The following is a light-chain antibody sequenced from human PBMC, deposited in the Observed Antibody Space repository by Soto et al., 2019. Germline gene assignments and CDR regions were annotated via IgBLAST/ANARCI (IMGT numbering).Light chain of an antibody. CDR1: QSVSSY. V-gene: IGKV3-11*01. J-gene: IGKJ4*01. CDR2: DAS. CDR3: QQRSNWPLT. Sequence: EIVLTQSPATLSLSPGERATLSCRASQSVSSYLVWYQQKPGQARRLLIYDASNRATGIPARFSGSGSGTDFTLTISSLEPGDFAVYYCQQRSNWPLTFGGGTKVEIK.